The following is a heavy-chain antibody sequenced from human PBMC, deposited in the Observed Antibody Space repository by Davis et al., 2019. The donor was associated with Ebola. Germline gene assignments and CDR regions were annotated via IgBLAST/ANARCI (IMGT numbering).Heavy chain of an antibody. CDR2: ISAYNGNT. J-gene: IGHJ5*02. V-gene: IGHV1-18*04. CDR3: ARVVVRGGWFDP. CDR1: GYTFTNYG. Sequence: AASVKVSCKASGYTFTNYGISWVRQAPGQGLEWVGWISAYNGNTNYAQKLQDRVTMTTDTSTSTAYMELRSLRSDDTAVYYCARVVVRGGWFDPWGQGTLVTVSS. D-gene: IGHD2-15*01.